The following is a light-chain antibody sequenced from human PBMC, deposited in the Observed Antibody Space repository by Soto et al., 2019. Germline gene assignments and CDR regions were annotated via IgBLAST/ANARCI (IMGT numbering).Light chain of an antibody. Sequence: DIQMTQSPSSLSASVGDRVTITCRASQSITNSLNWYQHKTGKAPTLVVYAASSLQSGVPSRFSGSGSGTDFTLTISSLQPEDFATYFCQQGHSMPFTFGPGTKVDSK. CDR2: AAS. CDR3: QQGHSMPFT. CDR1: QSITNS. J-gene: IGKJ3*01. V-gene: IGKV1-39*01.